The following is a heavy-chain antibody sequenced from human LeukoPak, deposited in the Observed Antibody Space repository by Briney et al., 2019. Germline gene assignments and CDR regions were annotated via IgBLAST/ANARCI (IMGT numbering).Heavy chain of an antibody. J-gene: IGHJ5*02. CDR3: ARARRDSSSSWLDP. Sequence: ASVKVSCKASGYTFTSYGISWVRQAPGQGLEWMGWISAYNGNTNYAQKLQGRVTMTTDTSTSTAYMELRSLRSDDTAVYYCARARRDSSSSWLDPWGQGTLVTVSS. CDR1: GYTFTSYG. V-gene: IGHV1-18*01. D-gene: IGHD6-6*01. CDR2: ISAYNGNT.